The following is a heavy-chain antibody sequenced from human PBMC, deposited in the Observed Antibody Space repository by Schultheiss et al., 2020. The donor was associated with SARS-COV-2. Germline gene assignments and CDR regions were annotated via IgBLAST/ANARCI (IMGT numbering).Heavy chain of an antibody. CDR1: GGSISSSSYY. CDR2: INHSGGT. V-gene: IGHV4-39*01. D-gene: IGHD6-19*01. J-gene: IGHJ4*02. CDR3: ARRGYSSGWYVGY. Sequence: SETLSLTCTVSGGSISSSSYYWGWIRQPPGKGLEWIGKINHSGGTNYNPSLKSRVTISRGTSKNEFSLKLSSVTAADTAVYYCARRGYSSGWYVGYWGQGTLVTVSS.